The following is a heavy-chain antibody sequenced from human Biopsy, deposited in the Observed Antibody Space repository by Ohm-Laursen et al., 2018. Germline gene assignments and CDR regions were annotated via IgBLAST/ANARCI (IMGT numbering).Heavy chain of an antibody. CDR3: ARIAAAGWDDY. Sequence: ASVKVSCKTSGYKFTSYGMSWVRQAPGQGFEWMGRISGYNGNTNYAQKFQGRITMTIDAATSTGYMDLRSLKSDGTAVYYCARIAAAGWDDYWGQGTLVTVSS. CDR1: GYKFTSYG. V-gene: IGHV1-18*01. CDR2: ISGYNGNT. D-gene: IGHD6-25*01. J-gene: IGHJ4*02.